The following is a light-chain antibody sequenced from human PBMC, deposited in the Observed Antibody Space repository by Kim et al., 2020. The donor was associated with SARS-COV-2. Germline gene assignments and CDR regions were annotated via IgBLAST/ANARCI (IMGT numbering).Light chain of an antibody. CDR2: GAS. V-gene: IGKV3-15*01. CDR1: QSIGSN. CDR3: QQYNNWPRT. Sequence: EIVMTQSPATLSVSPGETATLSCRASQSIGSNLAWYQQKPGQAPRLLIFGASSKATSIPARFSGSGSGTEFTLTISGLQSEDFADYYCQQYNNWPRTFGQGTKVDIK. J-gene: IGKJ1*01.